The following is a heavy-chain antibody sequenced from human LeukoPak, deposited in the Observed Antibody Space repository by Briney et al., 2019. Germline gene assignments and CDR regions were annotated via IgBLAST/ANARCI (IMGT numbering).Heavy chain of an antibody. CDR1: GGTFSSYA. D-gene: IGHD2-15*01. V-gene: IGHV1-69*13. J-gene: IGHJ5*02. CDR3: AREGSHCSGGSCYSNWFDP. Sequence: GASVKVSCTASGGTFSSYAISWVRQAPGQGLEWMGGIIPIFGTANYAQKFQGRVTITADESTSTAYMELSSLRSEDTAVYYCAREGSHCSGGSCYSNWFDPWGQGTLVTVSS. CDR2: IIPIFGTA.